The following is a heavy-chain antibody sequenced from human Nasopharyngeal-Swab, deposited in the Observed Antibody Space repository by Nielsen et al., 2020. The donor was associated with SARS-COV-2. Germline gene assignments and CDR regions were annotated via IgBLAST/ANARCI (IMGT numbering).Heavy chain of an antibody. D-gene: IGHD2-15*01. V-gene: IGHV3-74*01. CDR1: GFTFSSYA. Sequence: GGSLRLSCAASGFTFSSYAMSWVRQAPGKGLLWVSRIDTDGAITNYADSVKGRFTISRDNAKNTLYLQMNSLRADDTAVYYCARDVGGRDNYWGQGALVTVSS. CDR3: ARDVGGRDNY. J-gene: IGHJ4*02. CDR2: IDTDGAIT.